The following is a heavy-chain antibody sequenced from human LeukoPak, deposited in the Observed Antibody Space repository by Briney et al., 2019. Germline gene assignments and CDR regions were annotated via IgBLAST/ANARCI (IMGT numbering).Heavy chain of an antibody. Sequence: SETLSLTCAVYGGSFSGYYWSWIRQPPGKGLEWIGEINHSGSTNYNPSLKSRVTISVDTSKNQFSLKLSSVTAADTAVYYCARESAKKTGYSSSWYYDYWGQGTLVTVSS. D-gene: IGHD6-13*01. V-gene: IGHV4-34*01. CDR2: INHSGST. J-gene: IGHJ4*02. CDR1: GGSFSGYY. CDR3: ARESAKKTGYSSSWYYDY.